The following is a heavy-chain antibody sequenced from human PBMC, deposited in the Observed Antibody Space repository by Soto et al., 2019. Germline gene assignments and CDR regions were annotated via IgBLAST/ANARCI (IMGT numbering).Heavy chain of an antibody. Sequence: LSLTCTVSGGSISSYYWSWIRQPPGKGLEWIGYIYYSGSTNYNPSLKSRVTISVDTSKNQFSLKLSSVTAADTAVYYCARVSSSSGYAVLDYWGQGTLVTVSS. J-gene: IGHJ4*02. CDR1: GGSISSYY. CDR3: ARVSSSSGYAVLDY. V-gene: IGHV4-59*01. D-gene: IGHD3-22*01. CDR2: IYYSGST.